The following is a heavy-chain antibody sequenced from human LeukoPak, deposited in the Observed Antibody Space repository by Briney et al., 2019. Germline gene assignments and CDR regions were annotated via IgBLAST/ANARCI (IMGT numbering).Heavy chain of an antibody. J-gene: IGHJ4*02. CDR2: ISSSSSTI. V-gene: IGHV3-48*03. Sequence: GGSLRLSCAASGFTFSSYEMNWVRQAPGKGLEWVSYISSSSSTIYYADSVKGRFTISRDNAKNSLYLQLNSLRAEDTAVYYCAREDGGYSSSYFDYWGQGTLVTVSS. D-gene: IGHD6-13*01. CDR1: GFTFSSYE. CDR3: AREDGGYSSSYFDY.